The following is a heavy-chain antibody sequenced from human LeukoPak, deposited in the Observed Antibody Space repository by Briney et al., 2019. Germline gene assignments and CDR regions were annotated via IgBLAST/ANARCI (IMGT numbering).Heavy chain of an antibody. CDR3: ARADLGPSGGDDWSFDL. D-gene: IGHD3-16*01. CDR2: ICYSGST. J-gene: IGHJ2*01. V-gene: IGHV4-31*03. Sequence: SETLSLTCTVSGGSISSAGYYWSWIRQHPGKGLEWIGYICYSGSTYYNPSLKSRITISVDTSENQFSLKLSSVTAADTAVYYCARADLGPSGGDDWSFDLWGRGTLVTVSS. CDR1: GGSISSAGYY.